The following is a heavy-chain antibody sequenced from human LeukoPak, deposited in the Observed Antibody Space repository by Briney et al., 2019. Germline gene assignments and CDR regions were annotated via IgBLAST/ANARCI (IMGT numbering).Heavy chain of an antibody. CDR1: GYSFTNYW. CDR2: IYPGDSDT. Sequence: PGESLKISCQGSGYSFTNYWIGWVRQMPGKGLEWMGIIYPGDSDTRYSPPFQGQVTISVDKSISTAYLQWSSLKASDTAMYYCARKPRPYSSGWYYFDYWGQGALVTVSS. V-gene: IGHV5-51*01. CDR3: ARKPRPYSSGWYYFDY. J-gene: IGHJ4*02. D-gene: IGHD6-19*01.